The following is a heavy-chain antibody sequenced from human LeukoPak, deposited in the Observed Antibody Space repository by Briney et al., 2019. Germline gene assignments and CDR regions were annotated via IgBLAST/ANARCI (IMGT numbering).Heavy chain of an antibody. D-gene: IGHD2-2*01. J-gene: IGHJ3*02. CDR2: IYTSGNT. CDR3: ARDQDCSSTSCSIAFAI. V-gene: IGHV4-61*02. Sequence: SETLSLTCTVSGGSISSSSYYWSWIRQPAGKGLEWIGRIYTSGNTNYNPSLKSRVTISVDTSKNQFSLKLSSVTAADTAVYYCARDQDCSSTSCSIAFAIWGQGTMVTVSS. CDR1: GGSISSSSYY.